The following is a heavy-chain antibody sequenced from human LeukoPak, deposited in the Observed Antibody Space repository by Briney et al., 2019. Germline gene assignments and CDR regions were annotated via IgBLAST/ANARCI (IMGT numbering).Heavy chain of an antibody. CDR1: GYTFTGYY. D-gene: IGHD3-22*01. CDR3: ARSKSYYDSSGYDY. J-gene: IGHJ4*02. Sequence: ASVKVSCKASGYTFTGYYMHWVRQAPGQGLEWMGRINPNSGGTNYAQKFQGRVTMTRDTSISTAYMELNRLRSDDTAVYYCARSKSYYDSSGYDYWGQGTLVTVSS. V-gene: IGHV1-2*06. CDR2: INPNSGGT.